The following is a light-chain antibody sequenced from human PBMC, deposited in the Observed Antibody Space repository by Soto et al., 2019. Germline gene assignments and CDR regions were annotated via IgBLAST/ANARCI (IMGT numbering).Light chain of an antibody. CDR2: WAS. CDR3: QQYYSPPPT. V-gene: IGKV4-1*01. CDR1: QSLFHTSYNNSY. J-gene: IGKJ4*01. Sequence: DIVMTQSPDSLAVSLGERATINCKSSQSLFHTSYNNSYLAWYQQKRGQPPKLLLYWASTREYGVPDRFSASGSGTDFTLTISSLQAEDVAVYYCQQYYSPPPTFGGGTEVEVK.